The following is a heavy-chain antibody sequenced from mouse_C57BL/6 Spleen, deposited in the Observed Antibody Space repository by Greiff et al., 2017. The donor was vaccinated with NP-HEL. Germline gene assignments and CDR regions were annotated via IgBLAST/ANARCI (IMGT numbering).Heavy chain of an antibody. Sequence: EVKLQESGPGLVKPSQSLSLTCSVTGYSITSGYYWNWIRQFPGNKLEWMGYISYDGSNNYNPSLKNRISITRDTSKNQFFLKLNSVTTEDTATYYCAREGEYDGYPYAMDYWGQGTSVTVSS. J-gene: IGHJ4*01. D-gene: IGHD2-3*01. CDR3: AREGEYDGYPYAMDY. CDR2: ISYDGSN. CDR1: GYSITSGYY. V-gene: IGHV3-6*01.